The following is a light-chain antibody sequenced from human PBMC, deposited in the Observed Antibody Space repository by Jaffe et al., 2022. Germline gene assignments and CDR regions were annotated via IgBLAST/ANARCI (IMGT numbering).Light chain of an antibody. V-gene: IGKV3-15*01. Sequence: DIVMTQSPATLSVSPGERGTLSCRASQSVSSNLAWYQQKPGQAPRLLIYGSSTRATGIPARFSGSGSGTEFTLTISSLQSEDFAVYYCQQYNNWPLTIGGGTKVEI. CDR2: GSS. CDR1: QSVSSN. J-gene: IGKJ4*01. CDR3: QQYNNWPLT.